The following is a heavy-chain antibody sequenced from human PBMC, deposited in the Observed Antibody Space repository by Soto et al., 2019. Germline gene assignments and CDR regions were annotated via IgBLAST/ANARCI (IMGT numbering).Heavy chain of an antibody. V-gene: IGHV3-13*01. D-gene: IGHD6-13*01. CDR3: ARVGGSWYKNHYYYYYGMDV. Sequence: PGGSLRLSCAASGFTFSSSDMHWARQAKGKGLEWVSAIGTAGDTYYPGSVKGRFTISREDAKNSLYLQMNSLRAEDTAVYYCARVGGSWYKNHYYYYYGMDVWGQGTTVTVSS. CDR2: IGTAGDT. J-gene: IGHJ6*02. CDR1: GFTFSSSD.